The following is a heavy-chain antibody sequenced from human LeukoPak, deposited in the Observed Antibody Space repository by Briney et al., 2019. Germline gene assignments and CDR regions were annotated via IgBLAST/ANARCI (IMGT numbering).Heavy chain of an antibody. CDR3: ARRSGTWSGSAWAFDI. V-gene: IGHV3-48*01. CDR1: GFSFSSYC. CDR2: ISSSSTTI. J-gene: IGHJ3*02. D-gene: IGHD1-14*01. Sequence: GGSLRLSCAASGFSFSSYCMNWVRQAPGKGLEWVSYISSSSTTIYYADSVKGRFTISRDNAKNSLYLQMNSLRAEDTAVYYCARRSGTWSGSAWAFDIWGQGTMVTVSS.